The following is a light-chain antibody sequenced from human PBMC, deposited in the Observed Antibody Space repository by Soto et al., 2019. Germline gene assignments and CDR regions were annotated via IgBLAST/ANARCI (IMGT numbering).Light chain of an antibody. Sequence: QSVLMQPPSVSAAPGQKVTISCSGSSSNIGNNYVSWYQQLPGTAPKLLIYDNNKRPSGIPDRFSGSKSGTSATLGITGLQTGDEADYYCGTWDSSLSEVFGTGTKVTVL. CDR1: SSNIGNNY. V-gene: IGLV1-51*01. CDR3: GTWDSSLSEV. J-gene: IGLJ1*01. CDR2: DNN.